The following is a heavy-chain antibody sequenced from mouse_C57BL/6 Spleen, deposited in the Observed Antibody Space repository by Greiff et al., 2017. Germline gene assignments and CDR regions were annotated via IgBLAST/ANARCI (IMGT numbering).Heavy chain of an antibody. V-gene: IGHV5-4*01. CDR1: GFTFSSYA. D-gene: IGHD1-1*01. Sequence: EVQRVESGGGLVKPGGSLKLSCAASGFTFSSYAMSWVRQTPEKRLEWVATISDGGSYTYYPDNVKGRFTISRDNAKNNLYLQMSHLKSEDTAMYYCARGNQDYGSTFDYWGQGTTLTVSS. J-gene: IGHJ2*01. CDR3: ARGNQDYGSTFDY. CDR2: ISDGGSYT.